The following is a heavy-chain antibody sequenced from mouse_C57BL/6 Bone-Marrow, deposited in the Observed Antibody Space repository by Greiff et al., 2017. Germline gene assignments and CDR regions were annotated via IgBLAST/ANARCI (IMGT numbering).Heavy chain of an antibody. D-gene: IGHD3-1*01. V-gene: IGHV1-59*01. J-gene: IGHJ3*01. CDR1: GYTFTSYW. CDR2: IDPSDSYT. CDR3: ARSGYPAWFAY. Sequence: QVQLQQSGAELVRPGTSVKLSCKASGYTFTSYWMHWVKQRPGQGLEWIGVIDPSDSYTNYNQKFKGKATLTVDTSSSTAYMQLGSLTSEDSAVYYCARSGYPAWFAYWGQGTLVTVSA.